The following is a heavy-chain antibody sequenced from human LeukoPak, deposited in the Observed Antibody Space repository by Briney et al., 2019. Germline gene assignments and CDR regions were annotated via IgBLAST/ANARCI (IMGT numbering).Heavy chain of an antibody. Sequence: SVKVSCKASGGTFSSYAISWVRQAPGQGLEWMGGIIPIFGTANYAQKFQGRVTITADESTSRAYMELSSLRSEDTAVYYCARVLHYDSSGYYYYYYYMDVWGKGTTVTVSS. CDR1: GGTFSSYA. D-gene: IGHD3-22*01. CDR3: ARVLHYDSSGYYYYYYYMDV. V-gene: IGHV1-69*13. CDR2: IIPIFGTA. J-gene: IGHJ6*03.